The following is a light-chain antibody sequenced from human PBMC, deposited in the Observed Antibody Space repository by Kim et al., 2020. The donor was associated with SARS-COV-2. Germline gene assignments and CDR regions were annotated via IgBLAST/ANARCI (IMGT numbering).Light chain of an antibody. CDR2: GAT. V-gene: IGKV3-20*01. CDR3: QQYGTSFT. Sequence: LSPGESATLSCMASQIISSTYLAWYQQKPGQAPRLLIYGATSRATGIPDRFSGSGSGTDFTLTISRLEPEDVAVYYCQQYGTSFTFGPGTKVDIK. CDR1: QIISSTY. J-gene: IGKJ3*01.